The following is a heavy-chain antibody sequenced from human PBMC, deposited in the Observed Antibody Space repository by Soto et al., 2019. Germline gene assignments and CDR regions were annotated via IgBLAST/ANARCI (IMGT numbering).Heavy chain of an antibody. CDR2: TYYRSKWYH. V-gene: IGHV6-1*01. J-gene: IGHJ4*02. CDR3: ARRYRSGMNGIDY. Sequence: SQTLSLTCAISGASVSSNSATWNWIRQSPSRGLEWLGRTYYRSKWYHDSTISVKSRITINADTSKNQFSLQLNSVTPEDTAVYYWARRYRSGMNGIDYWGQGSLVTVSS. D-gene: IGHD5-18*01. CDR1: GASVSSNSAT.